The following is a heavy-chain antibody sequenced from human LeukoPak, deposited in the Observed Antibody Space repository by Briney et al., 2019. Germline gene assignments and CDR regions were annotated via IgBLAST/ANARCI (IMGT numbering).Heavy chain of an antibody. Sequence: PGGSLRLSCAASEFTFSSYAMHWVRQAPGKGLEWVAIISDDGINKYYADSVQGRFFISRDNSKNTLYLRMNSLGPGDTAVYYCARDRALHGDSGTFDVWGHGTMVTFSS. D-gene: IGHD4-17*01. J-gene: IGHJ3*01. V-gene: IGHV3-30-3*01. CDR1: EFTFSSYA. CDR3: ARDRALHGDSGTFDV. CDR2: ISDDGINK.